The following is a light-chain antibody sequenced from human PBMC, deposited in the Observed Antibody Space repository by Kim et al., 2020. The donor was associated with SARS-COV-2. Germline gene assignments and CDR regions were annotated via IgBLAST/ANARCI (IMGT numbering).Light chain of an antibody. V-gene: IGKV3-15*01. Sequence: EIVMTQSPATLSVSPGERATLSCRASQSVSSNLAWYQQKPGQAPRLLIYAASTRATGIPARFSGSGSGTGFTLTISSLQSEDFAVYYCQQYNNWPLTFGGGTKVDIK. J-gene: IGKJ4*01. CDR2: AAS. CDR1: QSVSSN. CDR3: QQYNNWPLT.